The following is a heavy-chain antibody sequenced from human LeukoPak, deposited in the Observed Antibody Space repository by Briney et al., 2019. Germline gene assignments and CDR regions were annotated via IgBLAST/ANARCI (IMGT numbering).Heavy chain of an antibody. CDR2: INPDGRRT. J-gene: IGHJ4*02. D-gene: IGHD1-14*01. V-gene: IGHV3-74*01. Sequence: GGSLRLSCAASGFTFSSNWMHWVRQGPGKGLVWVSRINPDGRRTDYAESVKGRFTISREQVKNTLSLEMNSLGDEDTAVYNCSRDFNGRNDFWGQGTLVSVSS. CDR3: SRDFNGRNDF. CDR1: GFTFSSNW.